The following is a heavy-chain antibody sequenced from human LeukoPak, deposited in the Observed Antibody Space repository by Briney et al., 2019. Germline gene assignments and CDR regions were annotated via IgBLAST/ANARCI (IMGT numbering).Heavy chain of an antibody. CDR3: ARDPPKWELPQDY. V-gene: IGHV3-74*01. CDR1: GFTFSTYW. Sequence: PGGSLRLSCAASGFTFSTYWMHWVRQAPGKGLVWVSRINSDGSSTSYADSVKGRFTISRDNAKNTLYLQMNSLRGEDTAVYYCARDPPKWELPQDYWGRGTLVAVSS. D-gene: IGHD1-26*01. CDR2: INSDGSST. J-gene: IGHJ4*02.